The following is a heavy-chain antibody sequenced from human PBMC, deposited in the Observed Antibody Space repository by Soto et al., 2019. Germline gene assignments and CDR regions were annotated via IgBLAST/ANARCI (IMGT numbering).Heavy chain of an antibody. Sequence: XQSLSLPCTVSGGSMKSYFWSWIRQPPGKGLDWIGFISHTGNTNYNPSLKSRLTISIDTSKNQFSLKLSSVTAADTAVYSCARVSSNGYHFDSWGQGTLVTVSS. D-gene: IGHD3-22*01. CDR1: GGSMKSYF. V-gene: IGHV4-59*01. J-gene: IGHJ4*02. CDR3: ARVSSNGYHFDS. CDR2: ISHTGNT.